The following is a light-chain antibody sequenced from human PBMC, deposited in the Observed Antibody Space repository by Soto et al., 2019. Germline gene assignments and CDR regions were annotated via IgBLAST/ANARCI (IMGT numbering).Light chain of an antibody. Sequence: DIQMTQSPSSLSASVGDRVTITCRASQGISNYLAWYQQKPGKVPKLLIYAASTLQSGVPSRFSGSGSGTDFTLTISSLQPEDVSTYYCQKYNSALFGPGTKVDIK. CDR3: QKYNSAL. J-gene: IGKJ3*01. CDR2: AAS. V-gene: IGKV1-27*01. CDR1: QGISNY.